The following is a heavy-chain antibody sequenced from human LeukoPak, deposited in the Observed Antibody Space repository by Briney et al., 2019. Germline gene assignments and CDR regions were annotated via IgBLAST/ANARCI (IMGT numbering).Heavy chain of an antibody. CDR2: IWYDGSNK. J-gene: IGHJ3*02. Sequence: GGSLRLSCAASGFTFSSFGMHWVRQAPGKGLEWVAVIWYDGSNKYYADSVKGRFTISRGNSKDTLYLQMNSLRAEDTAVYYCARDTYDILTGYYKWAFDIWGQGTMVTVSS. CDR1: GFTFSSFG. CDR3: ARDTYDILTGYYKWAFDI. V-gene: IGHV3-33*01. D-gene: IGHD3-9*01.